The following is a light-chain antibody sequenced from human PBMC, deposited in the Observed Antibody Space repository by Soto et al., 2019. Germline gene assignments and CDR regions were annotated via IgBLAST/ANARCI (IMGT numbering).Light chain of an antibody. Sequence: QSVLTQPASVXXXXXXXXXXSCTGTSSDVGSYNLVSWYQQHPGKAPKLMIYEGSKRPSGVSNRFSGSKSGNTASLTISGLQAEAEADYYCCSYAGSSTDVVFGGGTKLTVL. CDR3: CSYAGSSTDVV. CDR1: SSDVGSYNL. V-gene: IGLV2-23*01. J-gene: IGLJ2*01. CDR2: EGS.